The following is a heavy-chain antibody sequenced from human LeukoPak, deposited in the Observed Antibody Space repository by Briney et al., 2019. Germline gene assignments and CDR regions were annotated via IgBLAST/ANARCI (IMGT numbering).Heavy chain of an antibody. D-gene: IGHD2-8*01. CDR3: ARDKDCTNGVCYGLYYMDV. CDR1: GGSISSSSYY. J-gene: IGHJ6*03. CDR2: IYYSGST. Sequence: SETLSLTCTVSGGSISSSSYYWGWIRQPPGKGLEWIGSIYYSGSTYYNPSLKSRVTISVDTSKNQFSLKLSSVTAADTAVYYCARDKDCTNGVCYGLYYMDVWGKGTTVTVSS. V-gene: IGHV4-39*07.